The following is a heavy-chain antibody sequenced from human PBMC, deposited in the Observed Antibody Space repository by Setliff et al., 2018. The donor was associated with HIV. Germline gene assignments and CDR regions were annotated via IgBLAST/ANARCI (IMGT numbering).Heavy chain of an antibody. J-gene: IGHJ4*02. Sequence: PSETLSLTCTVSGGSISSYYWIWIRQPPGKGLEWIGEINHSGSTHYNPSLKSRFTISVDTSKNQFSLKVNSVTAADTAVYYCARSGSSSPYYFDYWGQGTLVTVSS. V-gene: IGHV4-34*01. D-gene: IGHD6-6*01. CDR2: INHSGST. CDR1: GGSISSYY. CDR3: ARSGSSSPYYFDY.